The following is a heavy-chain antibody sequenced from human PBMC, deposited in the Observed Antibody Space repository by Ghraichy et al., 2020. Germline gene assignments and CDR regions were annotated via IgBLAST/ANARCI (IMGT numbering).Heavy chain of an antibody. Sequence: SETCPSPALSLVAPSAVLVTTGAGSASPQGGGLEWVGSHYSSGSTYYNPSLKSQVTISVDVSKNQFSLKLRSVTAADTAVYYCARHKSTGYCSSTTCYTGKFDYWGQGTLVTVSS. CDR2: HYSSGST. CDR3: ARHKSTGYCSSTTCYTGKFDY. D-gene: IGHD2-2*02. CDR1: VAPSAVLVTT. J-gene: IGHJ4*02. V-gene: IGHV4-39*01.